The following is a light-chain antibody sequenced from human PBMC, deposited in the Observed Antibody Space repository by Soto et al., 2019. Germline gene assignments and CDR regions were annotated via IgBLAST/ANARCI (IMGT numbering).Light chain of an antibody. CDR1: NIGSKR. CDR3: QVWDISSNHVV. Sequence: SYELTQPPSVSVAPGKTARITCGGTNIGSKRVHWYQQKAGQAPILAMYYDSDRPSGIPERFSGSNSGNPDTLTISTVEAGDEADSYCQVWDISSNHVVFGGGTKLTVL. V-gene: IGLV3-21*04. CDR2: YDS. J-gene: IGLJ2*01.